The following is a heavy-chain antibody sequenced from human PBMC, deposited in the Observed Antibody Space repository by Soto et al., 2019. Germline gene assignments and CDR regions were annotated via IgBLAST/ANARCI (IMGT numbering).Heavy chain of an antibody. CDR1: GYSFTSYW. D-gene: IGHD2-15*01. CDR3: ARTHVGYCSGGSCYSGYYYGMDV. V-gene: IGHV5-51*01. CDR2: IYPGDSDT. Sequence: GESLKISCKGSGYSFTSYWIGWVRQMPGKGLEWMGIIYPGDSDTRYSPSFQGQVTISADKSISTAYLQWNSLKASDTAMYYCARTHVGYCSGGSCYSGYYYGMDVRGQGPTVTVSS. J-gene: IGHJ6*02.